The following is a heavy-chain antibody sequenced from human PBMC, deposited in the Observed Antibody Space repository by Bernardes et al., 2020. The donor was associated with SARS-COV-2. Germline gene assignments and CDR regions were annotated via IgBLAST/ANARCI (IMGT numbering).Heavy chain of an antibody. J-gene: IGHJ4*02. Sequence: LSLTCTVSGGSISSYYWSWIRQPPGKGLEWIGYIYYSGSTNYNPSLKSRVTISVDTSKNQFSLKLSSVTAADTAVYYCARHCSGGSCFDYWGQGTLVTVSS. V-gene: IGHV4-59*01. CDR3: ARHCSGGSCFDY. CDR2: IYYSGST. D-gene: IGHD2-15*01. CDR1: GGSISSYY.